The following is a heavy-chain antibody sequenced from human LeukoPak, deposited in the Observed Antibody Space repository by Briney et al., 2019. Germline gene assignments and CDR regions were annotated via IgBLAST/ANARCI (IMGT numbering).Heavy chain of an antibody. CDR2: ISAYNGNT. CDR1: GYTFTSYG. CDR3: ARDKYPNDYNYWFDP. Sequence: ASVKVSCKASGYTFTSYGISWVRQAPGQGLEWMGWISAYNGNTNYAQKLQGRVTMTTGTSTSTAYMELRSLRSDDTAVYYCARDKYPNDYNYWFDPWGQGTLVSVSS. J-gene: IGHJ5*02. V-gene: IGHV1-18*01. D-gene: IGHD5-24*01.